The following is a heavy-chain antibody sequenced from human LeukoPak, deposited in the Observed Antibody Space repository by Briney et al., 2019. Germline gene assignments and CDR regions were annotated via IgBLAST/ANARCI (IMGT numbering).Heavy chain of an antibody. J-gene: IGHJ4*02. CDR1: GGSISSYY. D-gene: IGHD6-13*01. CDR2: IYTSGST. Sequence: SETLSLTCTVSGGSISSYYWSWIRQPPGKGLEWIGYIYTSGSTNYNPSLKSRVTISVDTSKNQFSLKLSSVTAADTAVYYCARMVNNGYSCSWRGRYLDYWGQGTLVTVSS. CDR3: ARMVNNGYSCSWRGRYLDY. V-gene: IGHV4-4*09.